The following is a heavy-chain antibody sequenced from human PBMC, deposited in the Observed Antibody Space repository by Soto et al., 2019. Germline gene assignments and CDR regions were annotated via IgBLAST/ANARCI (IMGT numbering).Heavy chain of an antibody. D-gene: IGHD1-26*01. Sequence: QVQLVESGGGVVQPGKSLRLSCAASGFTFSHHGIHWVRQAPGKGLEWVAVIWYDGSLKYYADSVQGRFIVSRDNSKNAVYLQMNSLRVEDTAVYYCARWDLDWGGQGTLVTVSS. CDR1: GFTFSHHG. J-gene: IGHJ4*02. CDR2: IWYDGSLK. V-gene: IGHV3-33*01. CDR3: ARWDLDW.